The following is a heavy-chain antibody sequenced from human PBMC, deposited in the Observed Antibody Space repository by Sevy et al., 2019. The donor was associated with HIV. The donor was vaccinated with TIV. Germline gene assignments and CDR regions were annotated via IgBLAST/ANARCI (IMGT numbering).Heavy chain of an antibody. Sequence: GGSLRLSCAASGFIFRDHYIHWVRQAPGKGLEWVGRARNKGNTYTIQYAASVKGRFSVSRDDSKNSLCLQMNSLKTEDTALYYCVREKTGVRGALDYWGQGTLVTVSS. CDR2: ARNKGNTYTI. V-gene: IGHV3-72*01. CDR3: VREKTGVRGALDY. D-gene: IGHD3-10*01. CDR1: GFIFRDHY. J-gene: IGHJ4*02.